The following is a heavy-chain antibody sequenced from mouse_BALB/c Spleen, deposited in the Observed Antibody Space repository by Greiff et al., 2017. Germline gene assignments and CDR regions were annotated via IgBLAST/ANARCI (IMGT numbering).Heavy chain of an antibody. Sequence: EEQVVESGGGLVQPKGSLKLSCAASGFTFNTYAMNWVRQAPGKGLEWVARIRSKSNNYATYYADSVKDRFTISRDDSQSMLYLQMNNLKTEDTAMYYCVRHLDYWGQGTTLTVSS. J-gene: IGHJ2*01. CDR3: VRHLDY. V-gene: IGHV10-1*02. CDR2: IRSKSNNYAT. CDR1: GFTFNTYA.